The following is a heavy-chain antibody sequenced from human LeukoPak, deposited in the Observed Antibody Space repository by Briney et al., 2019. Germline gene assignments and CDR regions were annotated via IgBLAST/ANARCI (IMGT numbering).Heavy chain of an antibody. D-gene: IGHD2-2*01. J-gene: IGHJ3*02. CDR2: IFLGDSDT. CDR1: GYSFTNYW. Sequence: GESLKISCKLSGYSFTNYWIGWVRQMPGKGLEWMGIIFLGDSDTRYSPSFRGLDTFSADKSINTAYLHWSSLKASDTALYYCARHGVVPATDDAFDIWGQGTMVTVSS. V-gene: IGHV5-51*01. CDR3: ARHGVVPATDDAFDI.